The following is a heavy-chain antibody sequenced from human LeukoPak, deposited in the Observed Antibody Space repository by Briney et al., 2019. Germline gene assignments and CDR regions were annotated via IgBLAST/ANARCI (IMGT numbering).Heavy chain of an antibody. CDR1: GFTFSDYY. CDR2: IYYSGST. J-gene: IGHJ5*02. V-gene: IGHV4-59*01. Sequence: PGGSLRLSCAASGFTFSDYYMSWIRQPPGKGLEWIGYIYYSGSTNYNPSLKSRVTISVDTSKNQFSLKLSSVTAADTAVYYCARGDYGDYQADWFDPWGQGTLVTVSS. CDR3: ARGDYGDYQADWFDP. D-gene: IGHD4-17*01.